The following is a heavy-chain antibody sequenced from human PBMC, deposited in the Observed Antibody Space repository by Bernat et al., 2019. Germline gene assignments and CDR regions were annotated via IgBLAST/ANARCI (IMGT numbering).Heavy chain of an antibody. V-gene: IGHV3-30*18. J-gene: IGHJ6*02. CDR1: GFTFSSYG. D-gene: IGHD3-3*01. CDR3: AKDHVRGTIFGVVPEGHHDGMDV. Sequence: QVQLVESGGGVVQPGRSLRLSCAASGFTFSSYGMHWVRQAPGKGLEWVAVISYDGSNKYYADSVKGRFTISRDNSKNTLYLQMNSLRAEDTAVYYCAKDHVRGTIFGVVPEGHHDGMDVWGQGTTVTVSS. CDR2: ISYDGSNK.